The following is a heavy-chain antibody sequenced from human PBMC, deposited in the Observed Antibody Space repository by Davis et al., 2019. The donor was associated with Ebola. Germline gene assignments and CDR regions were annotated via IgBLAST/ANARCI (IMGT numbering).Heavy chain of an antibody. CDR2: INHSRST. J-gene: IGHJ4*02. V-gene: IGHV4-34*01. D-gene: IGHD6-13*01. CDR3: AAPGPAAAGY. CDR1: GGSFSGYY. Sequence: SETLSLTCAVYGGSFSGYYWSWIRQPPGKGLEWIGEINHSRSTNYNPSLKSRVTISVDKSKNQFSLKLSSVTAADTAVYYCAAPGPAAAGYWGQGTLVTVSS.